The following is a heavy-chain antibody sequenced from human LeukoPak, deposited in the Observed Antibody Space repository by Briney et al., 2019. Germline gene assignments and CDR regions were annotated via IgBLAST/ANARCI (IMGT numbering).Heavy chain of an antibody. CDR2: IYYSGST. CDR1: SGSISSYY. V-gene: IGHV4-59*12. Sequence: SETLSLTCTVSSGSISSYYWSWIRQPPGKGLEWIGYIYYSGSTNYNPSLKSRVTISIDTSKNQFSLKLSSVTAADTAVYYCARDSPVRYFDWCIDYWGRGTLVTVSS. J-gene: IGHJ4*02. CDR3: ARDSPVRYFDWCIDY. D-gene: IGHD3-9*01.